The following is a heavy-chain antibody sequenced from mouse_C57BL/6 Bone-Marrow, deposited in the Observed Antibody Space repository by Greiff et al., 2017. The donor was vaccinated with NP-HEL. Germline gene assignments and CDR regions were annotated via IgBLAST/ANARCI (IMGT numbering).Heavy chain of an antibody. CDR1: GYTFTNYW. D-gene: IGHD2-2*01. CDR3: ARKDYGYPAWFAY. Sequence: QVQLKQSGAELVRPGTSVKMSCKASGYTFTNYWIGWAKQRPGHGLEWIGDIYTGGGYTNYNEKFKGKATLTADKSSSTAFMQFSSLTSEDAAIYYCARKDYGYPAWFAYWGQGTLVTVSA. CDR2: IYTGGGYT. J-gene: IGHJ3*01. V-gene: IGHV1-63*01.